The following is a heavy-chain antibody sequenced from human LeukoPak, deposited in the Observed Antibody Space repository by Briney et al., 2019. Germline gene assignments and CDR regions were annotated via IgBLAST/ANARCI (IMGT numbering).Heavy chain of an antibody. CDR2: ISYDGSNK. CDR1: GFTFSSYA. Sequence: GRSLRLSCAASGFTFSSYAMHWVRQAPGKGLEWVAVISYDGSNKYYADSVRGRFIISRDNSKNTLYPQMNSLRAEDTAVYYCARDRKLSKNYYDSSGSYGMDVWGQGTTVTVSS. J-gene: IGHJ6*02. CDR3: ARDRKLSKNYYDSSGSYGMDV. V-gene: IGHV3-30-3*01. D-gene: IGHD3-22*01.